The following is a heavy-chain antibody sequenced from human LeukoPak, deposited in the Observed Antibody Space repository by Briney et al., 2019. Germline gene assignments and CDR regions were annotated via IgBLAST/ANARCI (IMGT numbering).Heavy chain of an antibody. J-gene: IGHJ4*02. V-gene: IGHV3-53*01. CDR2: IYSGANT. D-gene: IGHD2-15*01. CDR1: GFTVSSNY. Sequence: GWSLRLSCAASGFTVSSNYMTWVRQAPGRGLEWVSIIYSGANTYYADSVKGRFTISTDISKDTLYLQMNSLRAEDTAVYYCAGGYCSGNSCYGGYYFDYWGQETVVTVS. CDR3: AGGYCSGNSCYGGYYFDY.